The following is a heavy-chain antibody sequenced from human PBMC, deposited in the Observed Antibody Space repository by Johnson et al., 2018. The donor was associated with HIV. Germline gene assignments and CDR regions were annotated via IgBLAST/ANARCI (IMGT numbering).Heavy chain of an antibody. Sequence: VQLVESGGVVVQPGGSLRLSCAASGFTFDDYTMHWVRQAPGKGLEWVSLISWDGGSTYYADSVKGRFTISRDNSKNSLYLQMNSLRTEDTALYYCAREYSSLSQGAFDIWGQGTMVTVSS. D-gene: IGHD6-6*01. CDR1: GFTFDDYT. CDR3: AREYSSLSQGAFDI. V-gene: IGHV3-43*01. J-gene: IGHJ3*02. CDR2: ISWDGGST.